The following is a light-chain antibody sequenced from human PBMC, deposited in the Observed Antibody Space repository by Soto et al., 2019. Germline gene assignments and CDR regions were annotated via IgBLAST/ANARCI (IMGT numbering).Light chain of an antibody. Sequence: QSVLTQPPSASGSPGQSVAISCTGTSSDVGGYNYVSWYQQHPGKAPKLMIYEVNKRPSGVPDRFSGSKSGNTASLTVSGLQAEDEADYYCSSYAGSSNVFGTGTQ. J-gene: IGLJ1*01. V-gene: IGLV2-8*01. CDR1: SSDVGGYNY. CDR2: EVN. CDR3: SSYAGSSNV.